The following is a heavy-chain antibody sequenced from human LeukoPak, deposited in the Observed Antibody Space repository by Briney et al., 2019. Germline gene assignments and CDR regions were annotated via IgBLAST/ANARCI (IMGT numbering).Heavy chain of an antibody. V-gene: IGHV3-9*01. Sequence: GGSLRLSCAASGFTFSTYSMNWVRQAPGKGLEWVSGISWNSGSIGYADSVKGRFTISRDNAKNSLYLQMNSLRAEDTALYYCAKSYYDFWSGYYRAWDAFDIWGQGTMATVSS. CDR3: AKSYYDFWSGYYRAWDAFDI. J-gene: IGHJ3*02. CDR1: GFTFSTYS. CDR2: ISWNSGSI. D-gene: IGHD3-3*01.